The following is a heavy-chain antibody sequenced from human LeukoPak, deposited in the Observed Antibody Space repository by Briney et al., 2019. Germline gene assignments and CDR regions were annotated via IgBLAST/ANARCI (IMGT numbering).Heavy chain of an antibody. V-gene: IGHV3-23*01. D-gene: IGHD3-16*01. J-gene: IGHJ5*02. CDR3: AKFPPDYDHVWGTASFDP. CDR2: ISGSGGST. Sequence: GGSLRLSCAASGFTFSSYAMSWVRQAPGKGLEWVSAISGSGGSTYYADSVKGRFTISRDNSKNTLYLQMNSLRAEDTAVYYCAKFPPDYDHVWGTASFDPWGQGTLVTVSS. CDR1: GFTFSSYA.